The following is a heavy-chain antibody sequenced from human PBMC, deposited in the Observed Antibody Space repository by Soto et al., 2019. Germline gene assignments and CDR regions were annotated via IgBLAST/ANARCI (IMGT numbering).Heavy chain of an antibody. J-gene: IGHJ6*04. D-gene: IGHD3-3*01. CDR3: ARGYDCWSGYLDYYGMDV. V-gene: IGHV4-59*08. Sequence: QVQLQESGPGLVKPSETLSLTCTVSGGSISSYYWSWIRQPPGKGLEWIGYIYYSGSTNYNPSLKSRVTITGDTSKNQVSLKLSSVTAADTAVYDGARGYDCWSGYLDYYGMDVWGKGTTVTVSS. CDR1: GGSISSYY. CDR2: IYYSGST.